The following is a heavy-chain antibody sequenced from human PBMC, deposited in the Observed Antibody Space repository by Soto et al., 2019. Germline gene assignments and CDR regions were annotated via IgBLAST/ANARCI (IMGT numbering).Heavy chain of an antibody. CDR3: ARVFTGCSGGSCYGPKLDP. CDR1: GGSISSYY. J-gene: IGHJ5*02. CDR2: IYYSGST. Sequence: SETLSLTCTVSGGSISSYYWSWIRQPPGKGLEWIGYIYYSGSTNYNPSLKSRVTISVDTSKNQFSLKLSSVAAADTAVYYCARVFTGCSGGSCYGPKLDPWGQGTLVTVSS. D-gene: IGHD2-15*01. V-gene: IGHV4-59*01.